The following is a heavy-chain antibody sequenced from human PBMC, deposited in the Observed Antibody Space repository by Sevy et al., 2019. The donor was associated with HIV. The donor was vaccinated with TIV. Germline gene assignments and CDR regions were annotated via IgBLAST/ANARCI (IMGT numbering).Heavy chain of an antibody. CDR1: GYTFTGYY. Sequence: ASVKVSCKASGYTFTGYYMHWMRQAPGQGLEWMGWINPDSGDPTYAPKFQGRVTLTRDTSINTAYMDLRRFKSDDTAVYYCVRDDRDGYFEHWGQGTLVTVSS. CDR3: VRDDRDGYFEH. CDR2: INPDSGDP. V-gene: IGHV1-2*02. J-gene: IGHJ4*02.